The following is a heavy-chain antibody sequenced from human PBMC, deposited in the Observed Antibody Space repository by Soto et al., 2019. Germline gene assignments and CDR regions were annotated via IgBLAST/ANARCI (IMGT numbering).Heavy chain of an antibody. Sequence: GSLRLSCAASGFTFSTYCMHWVRHTPGTGLVWVSRTCRYGRELYYADSVKGRFTISRDDAKNTLYLQMDSLRVEDTGIYYCVRGTTAWRGMDYWGQGALVTVSS. V-gene: IGHV3-74*01. D-gene: IGHD1-1*01. J-gene: IGHJ4*02. CDR3: VRGTTAWRGMDY. CDR1: GFTFSTYC. CDR2: TCRYGREL.